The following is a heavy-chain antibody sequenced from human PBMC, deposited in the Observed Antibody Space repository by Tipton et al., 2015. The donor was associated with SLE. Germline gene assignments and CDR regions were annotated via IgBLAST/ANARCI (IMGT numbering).Heavy chain of an antibody. CDR1: GFTVSSNY. D-gene: IGHD4-11*01. J-gene: IGHJ4*02. CDR3: ARGRYSNYHFDY. Sequence: LRLSCAASGFTVSSNYMSWVRQAPGKGLEWIGYIYYSGSTYYNPSLKSRVTISVDTSKNQFSLKLSSVTAADTAVYYCARGRYSNYHFDYWGQGTLVTVSS. V-gene: IGHV4-59*02. CDR2: IYYSGST.